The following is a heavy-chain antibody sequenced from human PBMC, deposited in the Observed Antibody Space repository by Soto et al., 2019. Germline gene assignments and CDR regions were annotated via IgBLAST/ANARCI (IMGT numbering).Heavy chain of an antibody. Sequence: SETLSLTCPGSGCSISSYYWSWIRQPPGKGLEWIGYIYYSGSTNYNPSLKSRVTISVDTSKNQFSLKLSSVTAADTAVYFCARGGQLPPINWFDPWGQGTLVTV. CDR3: ARGGQLPPINWFDP. V-gene: IGHV4-59*01. CDR1: GCSISSYY. CDR2: IYYSGST. J-gene: IGHJ5*02. D-gene: IGHD6-6*01.